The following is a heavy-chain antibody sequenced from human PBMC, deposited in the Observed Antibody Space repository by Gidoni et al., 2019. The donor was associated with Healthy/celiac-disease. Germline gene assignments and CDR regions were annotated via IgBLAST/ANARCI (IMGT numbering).Heavy chain of an antibody. V-gene: IGHV4-34*01. CDR3: ARASRVLYDY. J-gene: IGHJ4*02. CDR2: INHSGST. CDR1: GGSFSGYY. Sequence: QVQLQQWGAGLLKPSETLSLTCAVYGGSFSGYYWSWIRQPPGKGLEWIGEINHSGSTNYTPSLKSRVTISVDTSKTQFSLKLSSVTAADTAVYYCARASRVLYDYWGQGTLVTVSS. D-gene: IGHD3-10*01.